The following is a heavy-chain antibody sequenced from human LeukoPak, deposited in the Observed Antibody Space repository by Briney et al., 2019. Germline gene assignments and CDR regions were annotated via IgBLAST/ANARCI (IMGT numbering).Heavy chain of an antibody. CDR2: ISPYNGNT. J-gene: IGHJ4*02. CDR1: GYSFSSYG. Sequence: PEASVTVSCTTSGYSFSSYGINWVRQAPGQGLEWMGWISPYNGNTNYAQKLQGRVTMTTDTSTTTAYMELRSLRSDDTAVYYCARGLVGATFNDYWGQGTLVTVSS. CDR3: ARGLVGATFNDY. V-gene: IGHV1-18*01. D-gene: IGHD1-26*01.